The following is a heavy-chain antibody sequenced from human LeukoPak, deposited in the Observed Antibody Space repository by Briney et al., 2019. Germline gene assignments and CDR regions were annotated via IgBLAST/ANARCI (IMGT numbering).Heavy chain of an antibody. J-gene: IGHJ4*02. V-gene: IGHV3-30*02. CDR3: AKDPSLYYYDSSGYNHYFDY. D-gene: IGHD3-22*01. Sequence: PGGSLRLSCTASGFMFRNYGMHWVRQAPGKGLEWVAFIRYDGSNKYYADSVKGRFTISRDNSKNTLYLQMNSLRAEDTAVYYCAKDPSLYYYDSSGYNHYFDYWGQGTLVTVSS. CDR2: IRYDGSNK. CDR1: GFMFRNYG.